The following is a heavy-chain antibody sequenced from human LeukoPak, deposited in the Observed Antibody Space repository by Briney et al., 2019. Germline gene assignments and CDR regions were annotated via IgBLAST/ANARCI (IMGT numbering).Heavy chain of an antibody. D-gene: IGHD3-10*01. V-gene: IGHV4-61*02. Sequence: SETLSLTCTVSGGSISSGSYYWSWIRQPAGKGLEWIGRIYTSGSTNYNPSLKSRVTISVDTSKNQFSLKLSSVTAADTAVYYCASEGRATMVRGSDTADPYYYYYGMDVWGKGTTVTVSS. CDR2: IYTSGST. J-gene: IGHJ6*04. CDR3: ASEGRATMVRGSDTADPYYYYYGMDV. CDR1: GGSISSGSYY.